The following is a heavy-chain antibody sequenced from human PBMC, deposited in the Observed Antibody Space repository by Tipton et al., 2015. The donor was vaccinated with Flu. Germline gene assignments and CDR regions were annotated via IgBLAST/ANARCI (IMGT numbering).Heavy chain of an antibody. V-gene: IGHV3-74*01. CDR3: ARGGYGSGIPYYYYYYGMDV. CDR2: INSDGSST. J-gene: IGHJ6*02. D-gene: IGHD3-10*01. CDR1: GFTFSSYW. Sequence: SLRLSCAASGFTFSSYWMHWVRQAPGKGLVWVSRINSDGSSTSYADSVKGRFTISRDNAKNTLYPQMNSLRAEDTAVYYCARGGYGSGIPYYYYYYGMDVWGQGTTVTVSS.